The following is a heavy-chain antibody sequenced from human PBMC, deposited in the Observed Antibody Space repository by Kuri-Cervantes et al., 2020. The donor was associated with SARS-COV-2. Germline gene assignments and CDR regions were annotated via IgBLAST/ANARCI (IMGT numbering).Heavy chain of an antibody. J-gene: IGHJ4*02. Sequence: ASVKVSCKASGYTFTGYYMHWVQQAPGQGLEWMGWINPNSGGTNYAQKFQGRVTMTRDTSISTAYMELSRLRSDDTAVYYCASGEGDIVVLITNWGQGTLVTVSS. CDR3: ASGEGDIVVLITN. CDR1: GYTFTGYY. V-gene: IGHV1-2*02. D-gene: IGHD2-2*01. CDR2: INPNSGGT.